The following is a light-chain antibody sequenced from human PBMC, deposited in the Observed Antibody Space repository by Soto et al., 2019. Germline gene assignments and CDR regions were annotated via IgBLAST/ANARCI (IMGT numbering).Light chain of an antibody. CDR2: DAS. Sequence: EIVMTQSPGTLSVSPGERATLSCRASQTIDTNLAWYQQKPGLAPRLLIYDASSRATGIPDRFSGSGSGTDFTLTISRLEPEDFAVYYCQQYGSSITFGQGTRLEI. V-gene: IGKV3D-20*01. CDR1: QTIDTN. CDR3: QQYGSSIT. J-gene: IGKJ5*01.